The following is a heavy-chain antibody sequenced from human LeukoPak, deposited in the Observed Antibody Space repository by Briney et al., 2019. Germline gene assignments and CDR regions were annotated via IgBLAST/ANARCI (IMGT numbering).Heavy chain of an antibody. CDR3: ATVRPNYYRSQLVHPDYYYYGMDV. V-gene: IGHV1-24*01. CDR1: GYTLTELS. J-gene: IGHJ6*02. D-gene: IGHD6-6*01. Sequence: ASVKVSCKVSGYTLTELSMHWVRQAPGKGLEWMGGFDPEDGETIYAQKFQGRVTMTEDTSTDTAYMELSSLRSEDTAVYYCATVRPNYYRSQLVHPDYYYYGMDVWGQGTTVTVSS. CDR2: FDPEDGET.